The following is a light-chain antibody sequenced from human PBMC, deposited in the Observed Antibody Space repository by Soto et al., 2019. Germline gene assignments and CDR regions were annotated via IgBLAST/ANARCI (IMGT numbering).Light chain of an antibody. CDR2: CAS. V-gene: IGKV3-15*01. Sequence: MTQSPATLSVSPGGRATPSCMASQSISNNLAWYQQKPGQAPRLLIYCASTRATGVPVRFSGSGSGTEFTLTISSLQSEDFAVYYCQQCDSWPRTFGQGTKVDI. J-gene: IGKJ1*01. CDR1: QSISNN. CDR3: QQCDSWPRT.